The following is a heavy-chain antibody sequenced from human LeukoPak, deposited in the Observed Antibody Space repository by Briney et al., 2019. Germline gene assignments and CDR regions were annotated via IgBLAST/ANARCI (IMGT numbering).Heavy chain of an antibody. CDR3: ARDRGEGTPLDP. J-gene: IGHJ5*02. CDR1: GFTFSSYW. V-gene: IGHV3-74*01. Sequence: GGSLRLSCAASGFTFSSYWMHWVRQAPGKGLVWVSRINSDGSSTSYADSVKGRFTISRDNAKNALYLQMDSLRVEDTAIYYCARDRGEGTPLDPWGQGTLVTVSS. D-gene: IGHD6-25*01. CDR2: INSDGSST.